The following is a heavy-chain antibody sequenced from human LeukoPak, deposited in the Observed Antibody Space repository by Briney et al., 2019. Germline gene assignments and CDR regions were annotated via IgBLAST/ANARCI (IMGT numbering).Heavy chain of an antibody. V-gene: IGHV4-34*01. CDR3: DRGGGHSAYNYYYMDV. CDR2: INHSGST. CDR1: GWSFSGYY. D-gene: IGHD5-12*01. Sequence: SETLPLTCTVSGWSFSGYYWRWIRQPPGKGLEWIGEINHSGSTYYNPSLKTRVIISVDTSKNQYSLRLSSVIAADTAVYYCDRGGGHSAYNYYYMDVWGKGTTVTVSS. J-gene: IGHJ6*03.